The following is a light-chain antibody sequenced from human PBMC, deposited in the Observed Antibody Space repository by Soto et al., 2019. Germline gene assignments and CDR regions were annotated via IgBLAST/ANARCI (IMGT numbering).Light chain of an antibody. V-gene: IGLV2-8*01. CDR2: EVS. CDR1: SSDVGGYNY. Sequence: QSALTQPPSASGSPGQSVTISCTGTSSDVGGYNYVSWYQQHPGKAPKLMIYEVSKRPPGVPDRFSGSKSGNTASLTVSGVQTEDEADYYCSSYAGNYKGVFGGGTKLTVL. J-gene: IGLJ2*01. CDR3: SSYAGNYKGV.